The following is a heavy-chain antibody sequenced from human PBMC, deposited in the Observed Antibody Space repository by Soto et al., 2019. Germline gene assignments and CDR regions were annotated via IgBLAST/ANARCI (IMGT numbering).Heavy chain of an antibody. D-gene: IGHD5-18*01. V-gene: IGHV1-3*01. Sequence: ASVKVSCKASGYTFTIYAMHWVRQAPGQRLEWMGWINAGNGNTKYSQKFQGRVTITRDTSASTAYMELSSLRSEDTAVYYCARDPGQLWPSGIDYWGQGTLVTVSS. CDR1: GYTFTIYA. J-gene: IGHJ4*02. CDR2: INAGNGNT. CDR3: ARDPGQLWPSGIDY.